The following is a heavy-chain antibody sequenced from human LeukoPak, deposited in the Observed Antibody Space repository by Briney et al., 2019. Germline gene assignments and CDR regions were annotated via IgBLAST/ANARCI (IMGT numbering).Heavy chain of an antibody. V-gene: IGHV3-23*01. Sequence: PGGSLRLSCAASGFTFSSYAMSWVRQAPGKGLEWVSAISGSGGSTYHADSVKGRFTISRDKSTNTPYLQMNSLRAEDTAIYYCARRVATYYFDYWGQGTLVTVSS. CDR2: ISGSGGST. CDR1: GFTFSSYA. D-gene: IGHD5-12*01. CDR3: ARRVATYYFDY. J-gene: IGHJ4*02.